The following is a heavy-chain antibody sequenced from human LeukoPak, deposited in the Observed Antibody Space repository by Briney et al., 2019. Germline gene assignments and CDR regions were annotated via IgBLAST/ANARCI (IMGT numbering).Heavy chain of an antibody. V-gene: IGHV4-34*01. CDR2: INHSGST. Sequence: PSETLSLTCAVYGGSFSGYYWSWIRQPPGKWLEWIGEINHSGSTNYNPSLKSRVTISVDTSKNQFSLKLSSVTAADTAVYYCARGLPPYDFWSGYYRMHFDYWGQGTLVTVSS. CDR1: GGSFSGYY. CDR3: ARGLPPYDFWSGYYRMHFDY. D-gene: IGHD3-3*01. J-gene: IGHJ4*02.